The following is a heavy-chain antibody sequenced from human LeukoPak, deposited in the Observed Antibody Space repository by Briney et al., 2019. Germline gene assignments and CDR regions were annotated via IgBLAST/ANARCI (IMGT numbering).Heavy chain of an antibody. CDR3: AREKSLELAITVFDY. V-gene: IGHV4-38-2*02. Sequence: SETLSLTCVVYGGSFSGYHWGWIRQPPGKGLEWIGSIYHSGSTYYNPSLKSRVTISVDTSKNQFSLKLSSVTAADTAVYYCAREKSLELAITVFDYWGQGTLVTVSS. D-gene: IGHD1-7*01. CDR2: IYHSGST. J-gene: IGHJ4*02. CDR1: GGSFSGYH.